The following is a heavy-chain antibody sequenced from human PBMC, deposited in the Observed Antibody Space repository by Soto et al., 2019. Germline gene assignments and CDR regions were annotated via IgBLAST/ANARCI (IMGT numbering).Heavy chain of an antibody. Sequence: SETLSLTCTVSGGSISSYYWSWIRQPPGKGLEWIGYIYYSGSTNYNPSLKSRVTISVDTSKNQFSLKLSSVTAADTAVYYCARNDYSSGWANWGQGTLVTVSS. CDR3: ARNDYSSGWAN. J-gene: IGHJ4*01. CDR1: GGSISSYY. V-gene: IGHV4-59*08. CDR2: IYYSGST. D-gene: IGHD6-19*01.